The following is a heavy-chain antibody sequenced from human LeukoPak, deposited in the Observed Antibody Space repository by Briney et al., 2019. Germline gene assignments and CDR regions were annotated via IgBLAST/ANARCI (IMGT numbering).Heavy chain of an antibody. D-gene: IGHD5-12*01. CDR2: LNPRSGAT. CDR1: GYTFVDYY. V-gene: IGHV1-2*02. CDR3: ARDRRLGRTGYDMPAD. Sequence: ASVKVSCKASGYTFVDYYMYWVRQAPGQGFEWIGWLNPRSGATKYAQKFQARVTMTRDTSTSAGYMELTRLTSDDTAVYYCARDRRLGRTGYDMPADWGQGTRVIVSS. J-gene: IGHJ4*02.